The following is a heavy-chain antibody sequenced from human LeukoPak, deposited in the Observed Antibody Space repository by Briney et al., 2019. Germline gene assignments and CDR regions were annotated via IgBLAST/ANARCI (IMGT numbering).Heavy chain of an antibody. D-gene: IGHD3-16*01. CDR2: INHNGNVN. V-gene: IGHV3-7*03. CDR1: GFTFSSYW. Sequence: GGSLRLSCAASGFTFSSYWMNWARQALGKGLEWVASINHNGNVNYYVDSVKGRFTISRDNAKNSLYLQMSNLRAEDTAVHFCARGGGLDVWGQGATVTVSS. CDR3: ARGGGLDV. J-gene: IGHJ6*02.